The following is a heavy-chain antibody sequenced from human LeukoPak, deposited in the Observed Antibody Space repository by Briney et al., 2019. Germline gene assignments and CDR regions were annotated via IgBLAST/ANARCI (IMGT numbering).Heavy chain of an antibody. D-gene: IGHD2-2*01. CDR2: IITSSRYI. Sequence: GGSLRLSCAASGFTLRNYDRKGFGRPPGRGRGGCYSIITSSRYIDYKDSVRGRFTISRDDAKNSLYLEMNSLRAEDTAVYYCARADCSSSTCYLRRSWFDPWGQGTLVTVSS. J-gene: IGHJ5*02. CDR1: GFTLRNYD. CDR3: ARADCSSSTCYLRRSWFDP. V-gene: IGHV3-21*01.